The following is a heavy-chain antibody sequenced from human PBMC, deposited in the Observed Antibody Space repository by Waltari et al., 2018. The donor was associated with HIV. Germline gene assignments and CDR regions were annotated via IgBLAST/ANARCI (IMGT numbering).Heavy chain of an antibody. V-gene: IGHV3-53*01. D-gene: IGHD4-4*01. J-gene: IGHJ6*02. Sequence: EVQVVESGGGLIQSGGSLRLSCVASGFNVSGNYMTWVRQAPGKGMEWVSVIYRGGSRYYADSVKGRFTISRDSAKNTVYLQMNSLRVEDTAKYYCARDRSQYYGMDVWGQGTAVTVSS. CDR1: GFNVSGNY. CDR2: IYRGGSR. CDR3: ARDRSQYYGMDV.